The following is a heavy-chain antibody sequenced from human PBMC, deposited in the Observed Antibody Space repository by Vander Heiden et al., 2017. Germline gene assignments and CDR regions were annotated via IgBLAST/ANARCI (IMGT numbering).Heavy chain of an antibody. V-gene: IGHV3-23*01. CDR1: GSTFSSYA. CDR3: AKDLLVNYYDSSGLPQFDY. J-gene: IGHJ4*02. CDR2: ISGSGGST. D-gene: IGHD3-22*01. Sequence: EVQLLESGGGLVQPGGSLRLSCAASGSTFSSYAMSWVRQAPGKGLEWVSAISGSGGSTYYADSVKGRFTISRDNSKNTLYLQMNSLRAEDTAVYYCAKDLLVNYYDSSGLPQFDYWGQGTLVTVSS.